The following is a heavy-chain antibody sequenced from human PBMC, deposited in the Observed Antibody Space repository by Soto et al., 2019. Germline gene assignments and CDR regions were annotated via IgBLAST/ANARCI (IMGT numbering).Heavy chain of an antibody. CDR3: VRGGHGSGSYLGSY. Sequence: PGGSLRLSCVASGFTFTTYWMSWVRQAPGKGLEWVANIRQDGGAQYYVDSVKGRFTISRDNAKNSVYLQMDSLRAEDTAVYYCVRGGHGSGSYLGSYWGQGIQVTVSS. CDR1: GFTFTTYW. V-gene: IGHV3-7*03. J-gene: IGHJ4*02. D-gene: IGHD3-10*01. CDR2: IRQDGGAQ.